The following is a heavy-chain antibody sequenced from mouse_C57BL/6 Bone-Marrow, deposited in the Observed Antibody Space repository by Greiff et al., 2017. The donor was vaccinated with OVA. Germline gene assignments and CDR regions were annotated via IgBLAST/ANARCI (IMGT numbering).Heavy chain of an antibody. D-gene: IGHD1-1*01. J-gene: IGHJ2*01. CDR3: SITTVDFDY. V-gene: IGHV1-82*01. CDR2: IYPGDGDT. CDR1: GYAFSSSW. Sequence: VKLQESGPELVKPGASVKISCKASGYAFSSSWMNWVKQRPGKGLEWIGRIYPGDGDTNYNGKFKGKATLTADKSSSTAYMQLSSLTSEDSAVYFCSITTVDFDYWGQGTTLTVSS.